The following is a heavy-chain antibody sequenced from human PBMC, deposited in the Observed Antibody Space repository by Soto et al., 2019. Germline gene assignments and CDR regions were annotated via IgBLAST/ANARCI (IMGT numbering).Heavy chain of an antibody. CDR3: ARDLRIARAPTFDY. Sequence: EVQLVESGGGLVKPGGSLRLSCEVSGFTFSSYSMNWVRHAPGKGLEWVSSISSSSTYIYYADSVKGRFTISRDNAKNSLYLQMNSVRAEDTAVYYCARDLRIARAPTFDYWGQGTLVAVSS. V-gene: IGHV3-21*03. CDR1: GFTFSSYS. J-gene: IGHJ4*02. D-gene: IGHD6-13*01. CDR2: ISSSSTYI.